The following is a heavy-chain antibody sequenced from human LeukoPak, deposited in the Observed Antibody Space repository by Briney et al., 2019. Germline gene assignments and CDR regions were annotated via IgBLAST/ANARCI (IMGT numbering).Heavy chain of an antibody. V-gene: IGHV4-31*03. CDR2: IYYSGST. D-gene: IGHD2-15*01. CDR3: ARVVVAAPDKYYFDY. J-gene: IGHJ4*02. CDR1: GGSISSGGYY. Sequence: SQTLSLTCTVSGGSISSGGYYWSWIRQHPGKGLEWVGYIYYSGSTYYNPSLKGRVTISVDTSKNQFSLKLSSVTAADTAVYCCARVVVAAPDKYYFDYWGQGTLVTVSS.